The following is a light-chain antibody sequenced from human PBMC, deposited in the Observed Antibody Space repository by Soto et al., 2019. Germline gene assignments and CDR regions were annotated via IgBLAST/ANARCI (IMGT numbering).Light chain of an antibody. Sequence: EIVLTQSPGTLSLSPGERATLSCRASQSVSSSYLAWYQQKPGQAPRLLIYGASSRATGIPDRFSGSGSGTDFTLTISRLEPEDFEVYYCQQYGSLPFTFGPGTKVDIK. V-gene: IGKV3-20*01. CDR3: QQYGSLPFT. J-gene: IGKJ3*01. CDR1: QSVSSSY. CDR2: GAS.